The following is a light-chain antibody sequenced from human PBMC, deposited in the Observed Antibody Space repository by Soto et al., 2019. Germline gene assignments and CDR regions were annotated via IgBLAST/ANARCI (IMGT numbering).Light chain of an antibody. CDR3: QQRSNWPPYT. Sequence: EIVLTQSPGTLSLSPGERGTLSCRASQSVSSNFLAWYQQKPGQAPRLLIFDASTRATGIPDRFTGRGSGTDFTLTISRLEPEDFAVYYCQQRSNWPPYTFGQGTKVDIK. CDR1: QSVSSNF. V-gene: IGKV3D-20*02. J-gene: IGKJ2*01. CDR2: DAS.